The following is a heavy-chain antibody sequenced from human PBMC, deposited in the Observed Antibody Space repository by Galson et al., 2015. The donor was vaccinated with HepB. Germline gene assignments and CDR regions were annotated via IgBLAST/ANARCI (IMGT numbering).Heavy chain of an antibody. Sequence: SLRLSCAASGFAFSRYAMSWVRQAPGKGLEWVSAISGSDDSTYFADSGKGRFSIFRDNSKNTLYLQLNSLRAEDTAVYYCAAHTADGGSTFDFWGQGTLVTVSA. CDR3: AAHTADGGSTFDF. J-gene: IGHJ4*02. CDR2: ISGSDDST. CDR1: GFAFSRYA. D-gene: IGHD4-23*01. V-gene: IGHV3-23*01.